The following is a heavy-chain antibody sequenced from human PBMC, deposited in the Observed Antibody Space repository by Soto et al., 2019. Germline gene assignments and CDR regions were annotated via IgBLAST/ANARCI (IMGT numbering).Heavy chain of an antibody. J-gene: IGHJ4*02. CDR3: TTDLFSCDYIWGSYRCGVHFDY. CDR1: GFTFSNAW. D-gene: IGHD3-16*02. V-gene: IGHV3-15*01. Sequence: GGSLRLSCAASGFTFSNAWMSWVRQAPGKGLEWVGRIKSKTDGGTTDYAAPVKGRFTISRDDSKNTLYLQMNSLKTEDTAVYYCTTDLFSCDYIWGSYRCGVHFDYWGQGTLVTVSS. CDR2: IKSKTDGGTT.